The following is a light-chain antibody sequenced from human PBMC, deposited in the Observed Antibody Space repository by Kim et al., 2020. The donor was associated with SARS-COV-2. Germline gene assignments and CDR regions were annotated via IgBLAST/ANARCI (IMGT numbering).Light chain of an antibody. CDR2: SDS. Sequence: SYELTQPPSVSVAPGQTARITCGGNNIGGHSVHWYQQKPGQAPVLVIYSDSDRPSGIPERFSGSKAATTATLTISRVEAGDEADYYCQVWDTDTDVYVFG. J-gene: IGLJ1*01. CDR3: QVWDTDTDVYV. CDR1: NIGGHS. V-gene: IGLV3-21*01.